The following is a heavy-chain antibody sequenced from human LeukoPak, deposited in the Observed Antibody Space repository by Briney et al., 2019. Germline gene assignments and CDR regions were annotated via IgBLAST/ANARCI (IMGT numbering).Heavy chain of an antibody. Sequence: GGSLRLSCAASGFTFSSYAMSWVRQAPGKGLEWVSAISGSGGSTYYADSVKGRFTISRDNAKNSLYLQMNSLRAEDTAVYYCARGGYSYGLNYWGQGTLVTVSS. CDR1: GFTFSSYA. CDR3: ARGGYSYGLNY. J-gene: IGHJ4*02. D-gene: IGHD5-18*01. V-gene: IGHV3-23*01. CDR2: ISGSGGST.